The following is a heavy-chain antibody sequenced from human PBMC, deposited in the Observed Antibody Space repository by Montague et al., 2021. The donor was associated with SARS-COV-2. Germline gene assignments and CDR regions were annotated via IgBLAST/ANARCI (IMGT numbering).Heavy chain of an antibody. CDR3: ARQDAWAYCGDECYRRWFDS. CDR1: FGSISTYY. D-gene: IGHD2-21*01. CDR2: IFYNGST. J-gene: IGHJ5*01. Sequence: SETLSLTCTVSFGSISTYYWSWIRQPPGKGLEWIGFIFYNGSTKYNPSLKRRVSISLDTSKNQFSLKLSSVTAADTAVYYCARQDAWAYCGDECYRRWFDSWGQGTLVTVSS. V-gene: IGHV4-59*01.